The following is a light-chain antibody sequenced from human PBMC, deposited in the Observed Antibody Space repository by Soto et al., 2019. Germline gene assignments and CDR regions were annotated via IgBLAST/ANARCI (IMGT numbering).Light chain of an antibody. CDR2: WAS. CDR1: QSLLYNSNNKNF. J-gene: IGKJ1*01. CDR3: LQYFSTPLT. V-gene: IGKV4-1*01. Sequence: DIVMTQSPDSLPVSLGERATINCKSSQSLLYNSNNKNFLAWYQQRPGQSPKLLIYWASTRESGVPDRFSGSGSGTDFTLTISSLQAEDVAVYYCLQYFSTPLTFGQGTKVEIK.